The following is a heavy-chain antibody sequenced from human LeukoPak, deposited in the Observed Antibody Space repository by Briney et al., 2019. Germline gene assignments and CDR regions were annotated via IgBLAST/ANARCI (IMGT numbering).Heavy chain of an antibody. J-gene: IGHJ3*02. CDR3: ARVRYYDRSLGNAFDI. D-gene: IGHD3-22*01. V-gene: IGHV1-18*01. CDR1: GYTFTSYG. Sequence: GASVKVSCKASGYTFTSYGISWVRQAPGQGLEWMGWISAYNGNTNYAQKLQGRVTMTTDTSTSTAYMELRSLRSDDTAVYYCARVRYYDRSLGNAFDIWGQGTMVTVSS. CDR2: ISAYNGNT.